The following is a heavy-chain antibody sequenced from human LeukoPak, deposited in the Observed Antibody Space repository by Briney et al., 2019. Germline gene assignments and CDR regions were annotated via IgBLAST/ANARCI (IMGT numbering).Heavy chain of an antibody. CDR3: ARAPYYAILTGFGVFDY. CDR2: ISAYNGNT. D-gene: IGHD3-9*01. J-gene: IGHJ4*02. Sequence: ASVKVSCKASGYTFTSYGISWVRQAPGQGLEWMGWISAYNGNTNYAQKLQGRVTMTTDTSTSTAYMEPRSLRSDDTAVYYCARAPYYAILTGFGVFDYWGQGTLVTVSS. CDR1: GYTFTSYG. V-gene: IGHV1-18*01.